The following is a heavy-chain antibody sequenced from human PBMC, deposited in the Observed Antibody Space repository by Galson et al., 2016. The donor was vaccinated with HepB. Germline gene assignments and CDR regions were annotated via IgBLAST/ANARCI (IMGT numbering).Heavy chain of an antibody. V-gene: IGHV3-7*01. CDR2: INEDGTEK. CDR3: VNWNG. D-gene: IGHD1-1*01. J-gene: IGHJ4*02. CDR1: GFSFSSNW. Sequence: SLRLSCAASGFSFSSNWMLWIRQAPEKGLEWVASINEDGTEKFYVDLVKGRFTISRDNAKSSLYLEMNSLRVEDTAVYSWVNWNGWGQGTLVTVSS.